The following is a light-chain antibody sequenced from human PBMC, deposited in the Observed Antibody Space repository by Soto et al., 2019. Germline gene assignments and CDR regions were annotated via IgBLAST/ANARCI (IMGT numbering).Light chain of an antibody. CDR3: EQYSNSPVT. CDR2: GAS. Sequence: EIVLTQSPGTLTWSPGERVTLSCRASQSVFSNYLAWYQQKPGQAPRLLIYGASIRATGNPDRFSGSASGAAFTVTTSRLEPGDVAVYYCEQYSNSPVTFGQGTRLDIK. J-gene: IGKJ5*01. CDR1: QSVFSNY. V-gene: IGKV3-20*01.